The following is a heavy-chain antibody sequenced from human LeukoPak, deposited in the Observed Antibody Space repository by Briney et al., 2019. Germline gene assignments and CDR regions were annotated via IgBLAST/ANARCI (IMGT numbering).Heavy chain of an antibody. CDR1: GYSFTSYW. J-gene: IGHJ3*02. D-gene: IGHD3-22*01. Sequence: GESLNISCQGSGYSFTSYWIGWVRPIPGKGLEWMGIIYPGDSDTRYRPTYQCQVTISVDKSIGTAYLQWSSLKASDTAMYYCARHGPTYFYDSSGVFDIWGQGTMVTVSS. CDR3: ARHGPTYFYDSSGVFDI. CDR2: IYPGDSDT. V-gene: IGHV5-51*01.